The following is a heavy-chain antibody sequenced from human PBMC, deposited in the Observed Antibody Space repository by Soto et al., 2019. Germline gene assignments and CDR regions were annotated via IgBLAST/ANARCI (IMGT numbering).Heavy chain of an antibody. CDR2: MNPNRGNT. Sequence: QVQLVQSGAEVKKPGASVKVSCKASGYTFTSYDINWVRQATGQGLEWMGWMNPNRGNTGYAQKFQGRVTMTRNTSISTAYMELSSLRSEDTAVYYCARDTGTVGGYWFDPWGQGTLVTVSS. J-gene: IGHJ5*02. D-gene: IGHD1-7*01. CDR3: ARDTGTVGGYWFDP. CDR1: GYTFTSYD. V-gene: IGHV1-8*01.